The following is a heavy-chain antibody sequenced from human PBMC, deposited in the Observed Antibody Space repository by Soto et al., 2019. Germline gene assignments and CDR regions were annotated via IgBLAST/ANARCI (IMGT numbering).Heavy chain of an antibody. CDR1: GYTFTGYY. CDR3: AREVVAYCGGDCYSDAFDI. CDR2: INPNSGGT. D-gene: IGHD2-21*02. Sequence: ASVKVSCKASGYTFTGYYMHWVRQAPGQGLEWMGWINPNSGGTNYAQKFQGWVTMTRDTSISTAYMELSRLRSDDTAVYYCAREVVAYCGGDCYSDAFDIWGQGTMVTVS. J-gene: IGHJ3*02. V-gene: IGHV1-2*04.